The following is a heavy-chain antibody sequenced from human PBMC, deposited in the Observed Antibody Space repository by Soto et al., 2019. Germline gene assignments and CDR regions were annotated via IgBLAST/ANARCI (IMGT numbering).Heavy chain of an antibody. Sequence: QVQLVESGGGVVQPGRSLRLSCAASGFTFSSYALHWVRQAPGKGLEWVAVISYAGSNKYYADSVKGRFTISRDNSKNTLYLQMNSLRAEDPAVYYCARERGSYYGAFDIWGQGTMVTVSS. J-gene: IGHJ3*02. D-gene: IGHD1-26*01. CDR2: ISYAGSNK. CDR3: ARERGSYYGAFDI. CDR1: GFTFSSYA. V-gene: IGHV3-30-3*01.